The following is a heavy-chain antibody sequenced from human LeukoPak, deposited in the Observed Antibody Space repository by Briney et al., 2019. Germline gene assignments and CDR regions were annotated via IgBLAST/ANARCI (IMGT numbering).Heavy chain of an antibody. CDR1: GFTFSSYE. Sequence: GGSLRLSCAASGFTFSSYEMNWVRQAPGKGLEWVSYISSSGSTIYYADSVKGRFTISRDNAKNSLYLQMNSLRAEDTPVYYCARAMVRGVIIHYYYYGMDVWGKGTTVTVSS. D-gene: IGHD3-10*01. CDR3: ARAMVRGVIIHYYYYGMDV. J-gene: IGHJ6*04. V-gene: IGHV3-48*03. CDR2: ISSSGSTI.